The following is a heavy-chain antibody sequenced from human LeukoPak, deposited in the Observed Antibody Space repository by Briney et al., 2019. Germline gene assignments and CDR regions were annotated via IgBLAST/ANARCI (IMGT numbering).Heavy chain of an antibody. CDR1: GFTFSSYA. Sequence: GGSLRLSCAASGFTFSSYAMSWVRQAPGKGLEWVSGIISSGDVTYYADSLKGRFTISRDNSKNTVYLQMDSLRAEDSAIYYCAKNAGYSYGLYYFDYWGQGTLVTVSS. J-gene: IGHJ4*02. D-gene: IGHD5-18*01. CDR2: IISSGDVT. V-gene: IGHV3-23*01. CDR3: AKNAGYSYGLYYFDY.